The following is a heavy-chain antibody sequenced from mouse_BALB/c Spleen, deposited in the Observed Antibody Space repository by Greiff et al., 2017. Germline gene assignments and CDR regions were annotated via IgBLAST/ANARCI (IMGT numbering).Heavy chain of an antibody. J-gene: IGHJ4*01. CDR1: GYTFLSYY. CDR3: SLRLRAMDY. D-gene: IGHD1-2*01. Sequence: VQGGESGAELVKPGGSVKLSCKGSGYTFLSYYMYWVKQRPGQGLEWIGEINPSNGGTNFNEKFKSKATLTVDKSSSTAYMQLSSLTSEDSAVYYCSLRLRAMDYWGQGTSVTVSS. V-gene: IGHV1S81*02. CDR2: INPSNGGT.